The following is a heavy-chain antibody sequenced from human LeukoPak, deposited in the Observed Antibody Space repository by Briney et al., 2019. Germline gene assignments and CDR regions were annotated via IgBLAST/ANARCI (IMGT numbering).Heavy chain of an antibody. D-gene: IGHD2-8*01. V-gene: IGHV1-18*01. CDR3: ARDPLLVLMVYAMGSPYFDY. J-gene: IGHJ4*02. CDR1: GYTFTSYG. CDR2: ISAYNGNT. Sequence: GASVTVSCTASGYTFTSYGISWVRQAPGQGLEWMGWISAYNGNTNYAQKLQGRVTMTTDTSTSTAYMELRSLRSDDTAVYYCARDPLLVLMVYAMGSPYFDYWGQGTLVTVSS.